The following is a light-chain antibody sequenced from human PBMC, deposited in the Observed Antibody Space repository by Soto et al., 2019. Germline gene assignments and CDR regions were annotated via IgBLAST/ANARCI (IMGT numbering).Light chain of an antibody. CDR2: GAS. J-gene: IGKJ1*01. Sequence: AIQMTQSPSSLSASVGDRVTITCRASQDIRGDLGWYQQKPGKAPKALIYGASNLQSGVPSRFSVSGFGTDFTLTISSLQPEDFATYYCLQDRNYPRTFGQGTKVESK. V-gene: IGKV1-6*01. CDR1: QDIRGD. CDR3: LQDRNYPRT.